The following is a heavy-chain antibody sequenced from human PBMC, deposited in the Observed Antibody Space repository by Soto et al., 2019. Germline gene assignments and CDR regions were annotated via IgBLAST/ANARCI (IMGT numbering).Heavy chain of an antibody. D-gene: IGHD3-3*01. Sequence: GGSLRLSCAASGFTFSSYSMNWVRQAPGKGLEWVSSISSSSSYIYYADSVKGRFTISRDNAKNSLYLQMNSLRAEDTAVYYCARDREDYDFWSGYNFYYYYYGMDVWGQGNTVTVCS. CDR1: GFTFSSYS. J-gene: IGHJ6*02. CDR2: ISSSSSYI. CDR3: ARDREDYDFWSGYNFYYYYYGMDV. V-gene: IGHV3-21*01.